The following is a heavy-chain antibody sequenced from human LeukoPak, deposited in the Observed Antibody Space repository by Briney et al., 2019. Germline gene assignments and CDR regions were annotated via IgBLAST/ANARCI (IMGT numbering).Heavy chain of an antibody. D-gene: IGHD3-22*01. J-gene: IGHJ4*02. CDR1: GNTFTSYD. CDR2: MNPTSGNV. CDR3: ARSSGIWGEFDY. V-gene: IGHV1-8*01. Sequence: GASVKVSCKASGNTFTSYDINWVRQATEQGLEWMGWMNPTSGNVGYAQNFQGRLTMTRNTPMSTAYMELSSLRSEDTAVYYCARSSGIWGEFDYWGQGTLVTVSS.